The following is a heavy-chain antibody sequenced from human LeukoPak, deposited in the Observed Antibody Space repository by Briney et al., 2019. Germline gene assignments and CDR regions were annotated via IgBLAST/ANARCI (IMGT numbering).Heavy chain of an antibody. CDR1: GFTFSSYG. D-gene: IGHD3-9*01. V-gene: IGHV3-30*18. Sequence: PGGSLRLSSAASGFTFSSYGMHSVRQAPGKGLEWVAVISYDGSNKYYADSVKGRFTISRDNSKNTLYLQMNSLRAEDTAVYYCAKDVGAWLRYFDYWGQGTLVTVSS. CDR2: ISYDGSNK. J-gene: IGHJ4*02. CDR3: AKDVGAWLRYFDY.